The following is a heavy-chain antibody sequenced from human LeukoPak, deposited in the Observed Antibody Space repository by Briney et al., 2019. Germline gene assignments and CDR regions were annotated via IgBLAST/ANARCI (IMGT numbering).Heavy chain of an antibody. D-gene: IGHD2-21*01. V-gene: IGHV1-46*03. CDR3: ASSTNCGGDCYDSGYYYYYYMDV. CDR1: GYTFTSYY. CDR2: INPSGGST. Sequence: GASVKVSCKASGYTFTSYYMHWVRQAPGQGLEWMGIINPSGGSTSYAQKFQGRVTMTRDTSTSTVYMELSSLRSEDTAVYYCASSTNCGGDCYDSGYYYYYYMDVWGKGTTVTASS. J-gene: IGHJ6*03.